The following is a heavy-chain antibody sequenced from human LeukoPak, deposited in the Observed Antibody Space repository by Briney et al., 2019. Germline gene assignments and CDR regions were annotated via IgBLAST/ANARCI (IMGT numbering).Heavy chain of an antibody. CDR1: GDSINNYF. CDR3: ARDANARAWDY. CDR2: IYSSGTT. V-gene: IGHV4-4*07. J-gene: IGHJ4*02. D-gene: IGHD1-1*01. Sequence: PSETLSLTCTVSGDSINNYFWTWIRQPAGKGLEWIERIYSSGTTNYNPSLKSRLIMSVDTSKNQFSLNLSSVTAADTAVYYCARDANARAWDYWGQGILVTVSS.